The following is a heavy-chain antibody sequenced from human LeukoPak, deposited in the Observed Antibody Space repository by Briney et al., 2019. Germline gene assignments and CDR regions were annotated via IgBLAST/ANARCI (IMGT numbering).Heavy chain of an antibody. CDR3: ARDRSWLQDYGMDV. CDR1: GFTFSSYG. D-gene: IGHD5-24*01. CDR2: IWYDGSNK. J-gene: IGHJ6*02. V-gene: IGHV3-33*01. Sequence: GGSLRLSCAASGFTFSSYGMHWVRQAPGKGLEWVAVIWYDGSNKYYADSVKGRFTISRDNSKNTLYLQMNSLRAEDTAVYYCARDRSWLQDYGMDVWGQGTTVTVSS.